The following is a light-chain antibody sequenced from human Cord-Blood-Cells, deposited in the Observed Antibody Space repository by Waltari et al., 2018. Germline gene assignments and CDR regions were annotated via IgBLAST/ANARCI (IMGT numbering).Light chain of an antibody. CDR2: DVS. J-gene: IGLJ2*01. Sequence: QSALTHPASVSGSPGQSIPLSGTGTSSDVGGYNYVSWYQQHPGKAPKLMIYDVSNRPSGCSNRFSGSKSGNMASLTISGLQAEDEADYYCSSYTSSSTLVVFGGGTKLTVL. CDR3: SSYTSSSTLVV. CDR1: SSDVGGYNY. V-gene: IGLV2-14*01.